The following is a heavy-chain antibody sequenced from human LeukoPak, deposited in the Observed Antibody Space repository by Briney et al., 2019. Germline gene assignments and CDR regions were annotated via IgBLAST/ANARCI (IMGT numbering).Heavy chain of an antibody. Sequence: ASVKVSCKASGDTFTGYYMHWVRQAPGQGLEWMGWINPNSGGTNYAQKFQGRVTMTRDTSISTAYMELSRLGSDDTAVYYCARDLNNQGYYDFWSGYSPDAFDIWGQGTMVTVSS. D-gene: IGHD3-3*01. J-gene: IGHJ3*02. CDR2: INPNSGGT. V-gene: IGHV1-2*02. CDR1: GDTFTGYY. CDR3: ARDLNNQGYYDFWSGYSPDAFDI.